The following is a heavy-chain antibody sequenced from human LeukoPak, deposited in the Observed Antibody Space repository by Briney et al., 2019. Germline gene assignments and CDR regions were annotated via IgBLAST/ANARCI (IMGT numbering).Heavy chain of an antibody. CDR2: INSDGSTT. J-gene: IGHJ2*01. CDR1: GFTFSSYW. CDR3: ARPSYPYWYFDL. Sequence: GGSLRLSCAASGFTFSSYWMHWVRQAPGKGLVWVSRINSDGSTTTYADSVKGRFTISRDNANNTLYLQMNSLSAEDTAVYYCARPSYPYWYFDLWGRGTLVTVSS. V-gene: IGHV3-74*01.